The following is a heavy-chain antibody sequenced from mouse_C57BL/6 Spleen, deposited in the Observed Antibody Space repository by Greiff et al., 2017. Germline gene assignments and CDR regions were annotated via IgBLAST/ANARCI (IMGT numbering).Heavy chain of an antibody. Sequence: EVQLVESGPGLVKPSQSLSLTCSVTGYSITSGYYWNWIRQFPGNKLEWMGYISYDGSNNYNPSLKNRISITRDTSKNQFFLKLNSVTTEDTATYYCARERDGRFDYWGQGTTLTVSS. D-gene: IGHD3-3*01. V-gene: IGHV3-6*01. J-gene: IGHJ2*01. CDR1: GYSITSGYY. CDR2: ISYDGSN. CDR3: ARERDGRFDY.